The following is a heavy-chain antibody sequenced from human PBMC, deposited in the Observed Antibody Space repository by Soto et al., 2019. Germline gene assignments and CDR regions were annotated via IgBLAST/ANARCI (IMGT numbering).Heavy chain of an antibody. CDR3: AKDPNGDYVGAFDS. D-gene: IGHD4-17*01. Sequence: GGSVRLACAASEVPFGSYAVTWVRQALGMGLEWVSSIGADINYIYYADSVKGRFTISRDMSKYTVFLQMNSLRADVTAVYYCAKDPNGDYVGAFDSWGQGTLVTVSS. CDR2: IGADINYI. V-gene: IGHV3-23*01. CDR1: EVPFGSYA. J-gene: IGHJ4*02.